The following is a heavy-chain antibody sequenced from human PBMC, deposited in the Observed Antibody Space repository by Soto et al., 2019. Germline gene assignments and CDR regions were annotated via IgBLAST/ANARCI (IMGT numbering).Heavy chain of an antibody. V-gene: IGHV4-31*03. D-gene: IGHD1-1*01. CDR3: ARWPQLEPRFDY. J-gene: IGHJ4*02. CDR1: GGSISSGGYY. Sequence: QVQLQESGPGLVKPSQTLSLTCTVSGGSISSGGYYWSWIRQHPGKWLEWLWYIYYSGSNYYNPSLKSRVTISVDTSKNQFSLKLSSVTAANTAVYYCARWPQLEPRFDYWGQGTLVTVSS. CDR2: IYYSGSN.